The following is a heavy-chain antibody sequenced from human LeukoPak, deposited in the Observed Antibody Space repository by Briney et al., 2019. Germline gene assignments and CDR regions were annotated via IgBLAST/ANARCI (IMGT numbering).Heavy chain of an antibody. CDR1: GYTFTSYD. Sequence: ASVKVSCRASGYTFTSYDINWLRQANGQGLEWMGWMNPNSGNTGYAQKFQGRVTMTRNTSISTAYMELSSLRSEDTAGYYCARVSNEQPWLVPLRGAFDIWGQGTMVTDSS. CDR2: MNPNSGNT. CDR3: ARVSNEQPWLVPLRGAFDI. V-gene: IGHV1-8*01. J-gene: IGHJ3*02. D-gene: IGHD6-19*01.